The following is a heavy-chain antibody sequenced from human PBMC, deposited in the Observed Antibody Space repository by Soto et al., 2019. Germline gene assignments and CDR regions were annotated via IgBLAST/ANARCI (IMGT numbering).Heavy chain of an antibody. CDR2: ISGSGGST. CDR3: AKSSLGYCSGGSCYVY. CDR1: GFTFSSYA. V-gene: IGHV3-23*01. Sequence: EVQLLESGGGLVQPGGSLRLSCAASGFTFSSYAMSWVRQAPGKGLEWVSAISGSGGSTYYADSVKGRFTISRDNSKNTLYLQMNSLRADDTAVYYCAKSSLGYCSGGSCYVYWGQGTLVTVSS. J-gene: IGHJ4*02. D-gene: IGHD2-15*01.